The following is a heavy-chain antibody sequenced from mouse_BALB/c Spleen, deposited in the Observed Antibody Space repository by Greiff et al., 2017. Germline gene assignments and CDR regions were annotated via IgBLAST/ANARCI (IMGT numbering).Heavy chain of an antibody. CDR1: GFSLTSYG. CDR3: ARGGGNYDYYYAMDY. CDR2: IWAGGST. Sequence: QVQLKQSGPGLVAPSQSLSITCTVSGFSLTSYGVHWVRQPPGKGLEWLGVIWAGGSTNYNSALMSRLSISKDNSKSQVFLKMNSLQTDDTAMYYCARGGGNYDYYYAMDYWGQGTSVTVSS. J-gene: IGHJ4*01. V-gene: IGHV2-9*02. D-gene: IGHD2-1*01.